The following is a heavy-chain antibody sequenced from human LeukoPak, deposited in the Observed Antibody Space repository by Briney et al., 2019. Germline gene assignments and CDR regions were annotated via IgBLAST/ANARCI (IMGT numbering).Heavy chain of an antibody. CDR3: ARGWNYYDSIALGV. CDR2: IYYSGST. Sequence: PSETLSLTCTVSGGSISSYYWSWIRQPPGKGLEWIGYIYYSGSTNYNPSLKSRVTISLDTSKNQFSLKLSSVTAADTAVYYCARGWNYYDSIALGVWGQGTLVTVFS. J-gene: IGHJ4*02. D-gene: IGHD3-22*01. CDR1: GGSISSYY. V-gene: IGHV4-59*01.